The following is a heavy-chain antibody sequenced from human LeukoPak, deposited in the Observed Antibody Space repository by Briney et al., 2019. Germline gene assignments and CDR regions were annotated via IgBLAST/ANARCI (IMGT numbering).Heavy chain of an antibody. J-gene: IGHJ4*02. CDR1: GGSISSASYY. D-gene: IGHD6-13*01. CDR3: ATLVYSSSWYVYFDF. Sequence: SETLSLTCTVSGGSISSASYYWGWIRQPPGKGLDWIGSIYYSGSTFYNPSLKSRVTISVDTSKNQFSLKLNSVSAADTAVYFCATLVYSSSWYVYFDFWGQGTLVTVSS. CDR2: IYYSGST. V-gene: IGHV4-39*01.